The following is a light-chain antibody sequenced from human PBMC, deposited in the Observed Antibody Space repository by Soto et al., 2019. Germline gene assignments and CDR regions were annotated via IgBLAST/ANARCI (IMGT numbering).Light chain of an antibody. CDR1: SSDVGSYNL. J-gene: IGLJ1*01. V-gene: IGLV2-23*02. CDR2: EVS. CDR3: CSYAGSSFIV. Sequence: QSVLTQPASVSGSPGQSITISCTGTSSDVGSYNLVSWYQQHPGKAPKLMIYEVSKRPSGVSNRVSGSKSGNTASLTISGLQAEDEADYYCCSYAGSSFIVFGTGTKVTVL.